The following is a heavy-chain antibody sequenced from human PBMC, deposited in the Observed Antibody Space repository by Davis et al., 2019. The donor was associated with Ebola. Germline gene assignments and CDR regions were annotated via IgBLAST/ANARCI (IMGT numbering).Heavy chain of an antibody. CDR3: ARGMTIFGGAPTDAFDI. D-gene: IGHD3-3*01. J-gene: IGHJ3*02. Sequence: MPGGSLRLSCTVSGYSISSSYYWSWIRQPPGKGLEWIGYIYYSGSTYYNPSLKSRVTISVDTSKNQFSLKLSSVTAADTAVYHCARGMTIFGGAPTDAFDIWGRGTMVTVSS. CDR1: GYSISSSYY. CDR2: IYYSGST. V-gene: IGHV4-38-2*02.